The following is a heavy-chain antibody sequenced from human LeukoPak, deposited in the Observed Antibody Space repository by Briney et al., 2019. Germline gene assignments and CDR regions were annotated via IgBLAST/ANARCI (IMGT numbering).Heavy chain of an antibody. Sequence: PSETLSLTCTVSGVTTGSTTYYWAWIRQPPGKGLEWIGSIYYRGTTNYKPSLKSRVTISADTSKNQFSLKLSSVTAADTAVYYCAREALGLRAGWFDPWGQGTLVTVSS. D-gene: IGHD5/OR15-5a*01. J-gene: IGHJ5*02. CDR3: AREALGLRAGWFDP. CDR2: IYYRGTT. CDR1: GVTTGSTTYY. V-gene: IGHV4-39*07.